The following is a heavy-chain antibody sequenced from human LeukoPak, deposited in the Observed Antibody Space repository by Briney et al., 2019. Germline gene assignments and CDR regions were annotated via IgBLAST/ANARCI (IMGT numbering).Heavy chain of an antibody. J-gene: IGHJ6*02. D-gene: IGHD3-10*01. Sequence: ASVKVSCKASGYTFTSYDINWVRQATGQGLEWMGWMNPNSGNTGYAQKFQGRVTMTRNTSISTAYMELSSLRSEDTAVYYCAKDGGDGSGTYKAYYYYYAMDVWGQGTTVTVSS. CDR2: MNPNSGNT. CDR3: AKDGGDGSGTYKAYYYYYAMDV. V-gene: IGHV1-8*01. CDR1: GYTFTSYD.